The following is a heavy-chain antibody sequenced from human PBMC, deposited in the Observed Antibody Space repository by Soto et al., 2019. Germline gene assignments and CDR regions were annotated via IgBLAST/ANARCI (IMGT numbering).Heavy chain of an antibody. J-gene: IGHJ4*02. V-gene: IGHV4-38-2*02. CDR2: IHHSGST. D-gene: IGHD5-12*01. CDR3: ARSSGYVPGGY. Sequence: SCKASGYTFTGYYMHWIRQPPGKGLEWIGIIHHSGSTYYNPSLRSRITISVDTSKNQFSLKMPSVTAADTAVYYCARSSGYVPGGYWGQGILVTVSS. CDR1: GYTFTGYY.